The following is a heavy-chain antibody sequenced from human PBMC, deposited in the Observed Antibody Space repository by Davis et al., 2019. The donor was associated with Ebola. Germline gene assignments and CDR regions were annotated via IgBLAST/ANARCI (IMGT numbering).Heavy chain of an antibody. CDR3: AAAYNKYSHRFDY. J-gene: IGHJ4*02. CDR1: GYTFTSYY. CDR2: INPSGGST. V-gene: IGHV1-46*01. Sequence: AASVKVSCKASGYTFTSYYMHWVRQAPGQGLEWMGIINPSGGSTSYAQKFQERVTITRDMSTSTAYMELSSLRSEDTAVYYCAAAYNKYSHRFDYWGQGTLVTVSS. D-gene: IGHD6-6*01.